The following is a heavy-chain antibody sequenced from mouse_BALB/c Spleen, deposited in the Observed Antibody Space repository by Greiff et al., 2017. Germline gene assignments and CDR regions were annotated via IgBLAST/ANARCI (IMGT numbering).Heavy chain of an antibody. D-gene: IGHD2-10*02. CDR1: GFTFSSYA. CDR2: ISSGGSYT. Sequence: EVKVVESGGGLVKPGGSLKLSCAASGFTFSSYAMSWVRQSPEKRLEWVAEISSGGSYTYYPDTVTGRFTISRDNAKNTLYLEMSSLRSEDTAMYYCARPQYGNYAYFDYWGQGTTLTVSS. V-gene: IGHV5-9-4*01. J-gene: IGHJ2*01. CDR3: ARPQYGNYAYFDY.